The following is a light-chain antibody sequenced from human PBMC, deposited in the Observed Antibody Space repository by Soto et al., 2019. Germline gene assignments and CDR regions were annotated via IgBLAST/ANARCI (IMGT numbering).Light chain of an antibody. CDR3: QSYDISLSGVI. CDR1: RSNIGANFD. J-gene: IGLJ2*01. V-gene: IGLV1-40*01. Sequence: QSVLTQPPSVSGAPGQRVTISCTGSRSNIGANFDVQWFQQVPGTAPKLLISANNNRPSGVPDRFSGSKSGTSAFLAITGLQAEDGANYYCQSYDISLSGVIFGGGTKVTVL. CDR2: ANN.